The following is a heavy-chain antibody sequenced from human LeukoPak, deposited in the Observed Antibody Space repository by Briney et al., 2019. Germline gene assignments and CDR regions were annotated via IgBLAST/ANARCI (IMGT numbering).Heavy chain of an antibody. D-gene: IGHD2-2*01. J-gene: IGHJ4*02. CDR3: ARTEYQLRDMDY. Sequence: ASVKVSCKASGFTFTSSAVQWVRQAPGQGLEWMGWISAYNGNTNYAQKLQGRVTMTTDTSTSTAYMELRSLRSDDTAVYYCARTEYQLRDMDYWGQGTLVTVSS. V-gene: IGHV1-18*01. CDR2: ISAYNGNT. CDR1: GFTFTSSA.